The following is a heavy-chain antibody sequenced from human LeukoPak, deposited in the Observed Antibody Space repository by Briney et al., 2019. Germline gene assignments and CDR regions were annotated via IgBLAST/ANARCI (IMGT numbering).Heavy chain of an antibody. V-gene: IGHV3-23*01. CDR1: GFTFSSYA. CDR2: ISGSGGST. D-gene: IGHD2-2*01. J-gene: IGHJ4*02. CDR3: AKEYFDIVVVPAAVATSGYFDY. Sequence: GGSLRLSSAASGFTFSSYAMSWVRQAPGKGLEWVSAISGSGGSTYYADSVKGRFTVSRDNSKNTLYLQMNSLRAEDTAVYYCAKEYFDIVVVPAAVATSGYFDYWGQGTLVTVSS.